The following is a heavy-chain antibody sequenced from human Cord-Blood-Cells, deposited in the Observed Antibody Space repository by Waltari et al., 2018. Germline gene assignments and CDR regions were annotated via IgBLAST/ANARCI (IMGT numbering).Heavy chain of an antibody. CDR2: INSDGSST. D-gene: IGHD4-17*01. CDR3: ATVAVYGDVFDY. V-gene: IGHV3-74*01. Sequence: EVQLVESGGGLVPPGGSLRLSCAASGFTFSSYWMHWVRQAPGKGLVWVSRINSDGSSTSYADSVKGRFTISRDNAKNTLYLQMNSLRAEDTAVYYCATVAVYGDVFDYWGQGTLVTVSS. J-gene: IGHJ4*02. CDR1: GFTFSSYW.